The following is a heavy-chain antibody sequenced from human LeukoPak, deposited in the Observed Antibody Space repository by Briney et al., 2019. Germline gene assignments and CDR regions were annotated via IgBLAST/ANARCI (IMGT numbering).Heavy chain of an antibody. CDR3: ARDAGYSYGYADY. V-gene: IGHV3-48*03. CDR1: GFTFSSYE. CDR2: ISSSGSTI. D-gene: IGHD5-18*01. J-gene: IGHJ4*02. Sequence: GGSLRLSCAASGFTFSSYEMNWVRQAPGKGLEWVSYISSSGSTIYYADSVKGRFTISRDNAKNSPYLQMNSLRAEDTAVYYCARDAGYSYGYADYWGQGTLVTVSS.